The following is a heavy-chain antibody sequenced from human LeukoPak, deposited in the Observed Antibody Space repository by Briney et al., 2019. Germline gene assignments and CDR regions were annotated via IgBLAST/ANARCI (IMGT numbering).Heavy chain of an antibody. V-gene: IGHV1-24*01. CDR1: GYTLTELS. J-gene: IGHJ5*02. Sequence: GASVKVSCKVSGYTLTELSMHWVRQAPGKGLEWMGGFDPEDGETIYAQKFQGRVTMTEDTSTDTAYMELSSLRSEGTAVYYCATGPQLWRQDGWFDPWGQGTLVTVSS. CDR2: FDPEDGET. CDR3: ATGPQLWRQDGWFDP. D-gene: IGHD5-24*01.